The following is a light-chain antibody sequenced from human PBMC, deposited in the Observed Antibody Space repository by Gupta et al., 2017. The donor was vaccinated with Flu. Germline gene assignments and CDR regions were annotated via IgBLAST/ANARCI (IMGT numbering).Light chain of an antibody. Sequence: GDRVTITCRARQTISTWLAWYQQKPGKAPKLLIYKASTLEKGVPSRFSGSGSGAEFILTITRLQPDDFATYYCQHYNTYPWTFGQGTKVEIK. V-gene: IGKV1-5*03. CDR3: QHYNTYPWT. CDR2: KAS. CDR1: QTISTW. J-gene: IGKJ1*01.